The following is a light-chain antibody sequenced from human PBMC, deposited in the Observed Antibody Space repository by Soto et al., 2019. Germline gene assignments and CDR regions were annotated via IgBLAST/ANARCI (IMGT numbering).Light chain of an antibody. Sequence: EIVLTQSPATLSLSPGERATLSCRASQSVSSYLAWYQQKPGQAPRLLIYDASNRATGIPARFSGSGSGTDFTLTISSLEPEDFATYYCQESYSTPLWTFGQGTKVDIK. J-gene: IGKJ1*01. V-gene: IGKV3-11*01. CDR3: QESYSTPLWT. CDR1: QSVSSY. CDR2: DAS.